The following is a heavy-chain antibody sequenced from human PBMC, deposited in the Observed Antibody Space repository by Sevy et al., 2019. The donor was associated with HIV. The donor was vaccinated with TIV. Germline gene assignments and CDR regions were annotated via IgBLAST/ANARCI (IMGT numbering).Heavy chain of an antibody. CDR2: ISRGSSFI. Sequence: GGSLRLSCAASGFSISGYTMNWVRQAPGKGLEWVSSISRGSSFIYYADSLKGRFTISRDNARNLLYLQMNSLRVEDTAVYYCARVGLGDCSGTNCSPNDYWGQGTLVTVSS. D-gene: IGHD2-2*01. J-gene: IGHJ4*02. CDR1: GFSISGYT. V-gene: IGHV3-21*01. CDR3: ARVGLGDCSGTNCSPNDY.